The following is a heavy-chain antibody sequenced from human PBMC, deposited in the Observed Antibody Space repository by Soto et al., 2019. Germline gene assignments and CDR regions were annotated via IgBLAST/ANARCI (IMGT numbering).Heavy chain of an antibody. V-gene: IGHV3-66*01. CDR2: IYSGGST. CDR1: GFTVSSNY. Sequence: EGQLVESVGGLVQPGGSLRLFCAASGFTVSSNYMSWVRQAPGKGLEWVSVIYSGGSTYYADSVKGRFTISRDNSKNTLYLQMNSLRAEDTAVYYCARDPLWFGSDYWGQGTLVTVSS. J-gene: IGHJ4*02. CDR3: ARDPLWFGSDY. D-gene: IGHD3-10*01.